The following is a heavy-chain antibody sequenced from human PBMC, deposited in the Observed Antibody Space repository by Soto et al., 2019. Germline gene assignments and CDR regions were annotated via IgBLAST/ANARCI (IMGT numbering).Heavy chain of an antibody. CDR2: ISGSGGSK. CDR1: GFTFSSFA. J-gene: IGHJ4*02. D-gene: IGHD6-13*01. CDR3: AGGFSAGRRPPPDF. V-gene: IGHV3-23*01. Sequence: PGGSLTLSCAASGFTFSSFAMSWVRQAPGKWLDWVSAISGSGGSKYSADPVKGRFTISRDNSKNTLYLQMSSLRAEDTADYCCAGGFSAGRRPPPDFWGQGXLVTVYS.